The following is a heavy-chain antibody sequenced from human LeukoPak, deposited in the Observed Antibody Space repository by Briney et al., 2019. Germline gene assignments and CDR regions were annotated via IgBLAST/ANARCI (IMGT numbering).Heavy chain of an antibody. Sequence: SETLSLTCTVSGGSISSFTWSWIRQPAGKGLEWIRRIYTTGSTNYNPSLKSRVTMSVDTSKNQFSLRLSSVTAADTAVYFCARETWSGYLDYWGQGTLVTVSS. CDR1: GGSISSFT. J-gene: IGHJ4*02. V-gene: IGHV4-4*07. CDR2: IYTTGST. CDR3: ARETWSGYLDY. D-gene: IGHD2-8*02.